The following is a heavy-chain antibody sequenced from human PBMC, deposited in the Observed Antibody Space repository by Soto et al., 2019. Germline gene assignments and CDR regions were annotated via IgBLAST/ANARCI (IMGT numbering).Heavy chain of an antibody. CDR1: GGTFSSYA. D-gene: IGHD1-26*01. Sequence: QVQLVQSGAEVKKPGSSVKVSCKASGGTFSSYAISWVRQAPGQGLEWMGGIIPIFVTANYAQKCHGRVTITADESTSTAYMKLSSLTSEDTAVYYCARRREPIIQNWFDPWGQGTLVTVSS. CDR2: IIPIFVTA. V-gene: IGHV1-69*01. J-gene: IGHJ5*02. CDR3: ARRREPIIQNWFDP.